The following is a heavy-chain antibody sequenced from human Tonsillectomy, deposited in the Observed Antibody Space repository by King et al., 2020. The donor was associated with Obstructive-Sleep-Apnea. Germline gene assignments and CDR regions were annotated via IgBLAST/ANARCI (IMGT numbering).Heavy chain of an antibody. D-gene: IGHD5-12*01. CDR3: ARLKTSLYSGYGGYFDN. J-gene: IGHJ4*02. CDR2: IYPADSDT. Sequence: VQLVESGAEVKKPGESLKISCKGSGYRFSSSWIGWVRQMPGKGLEWRGIIYPADSDTRDSPSFQGQVTISANKSPSPADVQWASLKASDTAMYYCARLKTSLYSGYGGYFDNWGQGTLVTVSS. CDR1: GYRFSSSW. V-gene: IGHV5-51*01.